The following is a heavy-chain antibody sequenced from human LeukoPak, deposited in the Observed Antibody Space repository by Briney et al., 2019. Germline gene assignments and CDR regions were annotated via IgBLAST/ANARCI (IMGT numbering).Heavy chain of an antibody. CDR2: ISSSSSTI. CDR1: GFTFSSYS. D-gene: IGHD3-3*01. J-gene: IGHJ2*01. V-gene: IGHV3-48*02. Sequence: RPGGSLRLSCGASGFTFSSYSMNWVRQAPGKGLEWVSYISSSSSTIYYADSVKGRFTISRDNAKNSLYLQMNCLRDEDTAVYYCARASPKYYDFWSGYSNYWYFDLWGRGTLVTVSS. CDR3: ARASPKYYDFWSGYSNYWYFDL.